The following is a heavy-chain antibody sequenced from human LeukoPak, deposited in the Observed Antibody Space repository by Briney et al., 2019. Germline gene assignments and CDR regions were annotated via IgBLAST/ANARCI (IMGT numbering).Heavy chain of an antibody. D-gene: IGHD4-23*01. CDR3: AKIDYGAND. CDR1: GFTFSGYW. Sequence: GGSLRLSCAASGFTFSGYWMNWVRQAPGKGLEWVANVNQDGSEKYYVDSVKGRFTISRDNAKNSLYLQMNSLRVEDTALYYCAKIDYGANDWGQGTLVTVSS. V-gene: IGHV3-7*03. J-gene: IGHJ4*02. CDR2: VNQDGSEK.